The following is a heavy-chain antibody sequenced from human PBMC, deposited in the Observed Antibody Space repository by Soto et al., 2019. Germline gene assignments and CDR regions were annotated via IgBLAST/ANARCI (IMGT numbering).Heavy chain of an antibody. Sequence: GGSLRLSCIASEFTFISSFMGWVRQAPGQGLEWVSAITGNGDTTYYADSVKGRFTISRDNSKSTLYLQMNSLRAEDTAVYYCAKIDGYFDYWGQGTLVTVSS. V-gene: IGHV3-23*01. CDR1: EFTFISSF. J-gene: IGHJ4*02. CDR3: AKIDGYFDY. CDR2: ITGNGDTT. D-gene: IGHD3-22*01.